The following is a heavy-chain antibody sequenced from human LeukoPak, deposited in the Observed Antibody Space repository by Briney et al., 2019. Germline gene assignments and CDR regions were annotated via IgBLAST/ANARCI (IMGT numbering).Heavy chain of an antibody. Sequence: QPGRSLRLSCTASGFTFGDYAMSWVRQAPGKGLEWVSAISGSGGSTYYADSVKGRFTISGDNSKNTLYLQMNSLRAEDTAVYYCAKDLGDYGSGSYLRFYYYYYGMDVWGQGTTVTASS. CDR1: GFTFGDYA. D-gene: IGHD3-10*01. V-gene: IGHV3-23*01. J-gene: IGHJ6*02. CDR3: AKDLGDYGSGSYLRFYYYYYGMDV. CDR2: ISGSGGST.